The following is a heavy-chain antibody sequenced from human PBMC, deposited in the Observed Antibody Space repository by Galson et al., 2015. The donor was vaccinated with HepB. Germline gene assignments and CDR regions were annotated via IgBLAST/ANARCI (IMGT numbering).Heavy chain of an antibody. J-gene: IGHJ2*01. D-gene: IGHD1-26*01. CDR3: ARMGSGSYWFFDL. Sequence: SLRLSCAASGFTFSSYSMNWVRQAPGKGLEWVSYISGGSSTIYYPDSVKGRFTISRDNAKDSLYLQMNSLRAEDTAVYYCARMGSGSYWFFDLWGRGTLVTVSS. CDR1: GFTFSSYS. V-gene: IGHV3-48*01. CDR2: ISGGSSTI.